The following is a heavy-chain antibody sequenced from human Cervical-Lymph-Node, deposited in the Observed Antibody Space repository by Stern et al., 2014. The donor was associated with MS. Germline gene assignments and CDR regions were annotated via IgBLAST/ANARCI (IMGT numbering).Heavy chain of an antibody. CDR3: ARSGSYFSPFDY. Sequence: QVQLVESGGGVVQPGRSLRLSCAASGFTFSEYTMHWVRQAPGTGPEWVALISYDGRNRYYADSVKGRFTISRDKSKNTLYLQMNALKTEDTAVFYCARSGSYFSPFDYWGQGTLVTVSS. J-gene: IGHJ4*02. D-gene: IGHD1-26*01. V-gene: IGHV3-30*04. CDR2: ISYDGRNR. CDR1: GFTFSEYT.